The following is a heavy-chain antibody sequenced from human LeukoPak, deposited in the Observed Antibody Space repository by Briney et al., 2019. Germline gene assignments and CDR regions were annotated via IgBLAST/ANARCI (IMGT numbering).Heavy chain of an antibody. Sequence: KPSETLSLTCTVSGGSISSYCWSWIRQPPGKGLEWIGYIYYSGSTNYNPSLKSRVTISVDTSKNQFSLKLSSVTAADTAVYYCARGCSSTSCYGSGSYNPYDYWGQGTLVTVSS. CDR3: ARGCSSTSCYGSGSYNPYDY. CDR1: GGSISSYC. J-gene: IGHJ4*02. D-gene: IGHD2-2*01. V-gene: IGHV4-59*01. CDR2: IYYSGST.